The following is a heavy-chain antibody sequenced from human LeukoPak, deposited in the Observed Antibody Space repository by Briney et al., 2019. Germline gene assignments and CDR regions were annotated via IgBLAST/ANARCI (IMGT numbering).Heavy chain of an antibody. D-gene: IGHD2-21*02. V-gene: IGHV4-39*01. J-gene: IGHJ4*02. Sequence: SETLSLTCTVPGGSISSSSYYWGWIRQPPGKGLEWIGSIYYSGSTYYNPSLKSRVTISVDTSKNQFSLKLSSVTAADTAVYYCARHVVVTATPFDYWGQGTLVTVSS. CDR1: GGSISSSSYY. CDR3: ARHVVVTATPFDY. CDR2: IYYSGST.